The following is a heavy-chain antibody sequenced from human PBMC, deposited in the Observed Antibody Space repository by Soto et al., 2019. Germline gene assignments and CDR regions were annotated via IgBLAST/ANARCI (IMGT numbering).Heavy chain of an antibody. J-gene: IGHJ5*02. CDR2: MNPNSGNT. V-gene: IGHV1-8*01. D-gene: IGHD3-22*01. Sequence: ASVKVSCKASGYTFTSYDINWVRQATGQGLEWMGWMNPNSGNTGYAQKFQGRVTMTRNTSISTAYMELSSLRSEDTAVYYCARLLSMYYYDSSGYYHNWFDPWGQGTLVTVSS. CDR1: GYTFTSYD. CDR3: ARLLSMYYYDSSGYYHNWFDP.